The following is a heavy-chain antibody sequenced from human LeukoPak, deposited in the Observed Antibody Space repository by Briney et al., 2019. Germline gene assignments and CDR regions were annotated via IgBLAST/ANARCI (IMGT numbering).Heavy chain of an antibody. CDR3: GRDWELRFHQGGLDY. CDR1: GYTFTSYG. J-gene: IGHJ4*02. Sequence: AASVKVSCKASGYTFTSYGISWVRQAPGQGLEWMGRINPRDGETNFAQKFQGRVTMTSDTSISTAYMELSGLRSDDTAVYYCGRDWELRFHQGGLDYWGQGALVTVSS. D-gene: IGHD3-3*01. V-gene: IGHV1-18*01. CDR2: INPRDGET.